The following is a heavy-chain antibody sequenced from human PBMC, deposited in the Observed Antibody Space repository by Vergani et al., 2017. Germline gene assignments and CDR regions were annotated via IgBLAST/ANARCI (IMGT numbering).Heavy chain of an antibody. CDR3: AKVGRSEVAGTFGACGI. D-gene: IGHD6-19*01. J-gene: IGHJ3*02. V-gene: IGHV3-23*01. CDR2: LSASDRRT. Sequence: EVQLLESGGDLVQPGGSLRLSCAASGFTFIMHAMSWVRQAPGKGLEWVSTLSASDRRTHYADSVKGRFTISRDNSKNTLFLHMNSLRPEDTAVYYCAKVGRSEVAGTFGACGIWGQGTMVSVSS. CDR1: GFTFIMHA.